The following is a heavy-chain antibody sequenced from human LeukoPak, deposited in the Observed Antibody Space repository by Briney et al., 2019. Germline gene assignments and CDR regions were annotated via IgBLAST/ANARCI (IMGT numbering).Heavy chain of an antibody. V-gene: IGHV4-4*07. J-gene: IGHJ5*02. CDR3: ASLYGDYVA. Sequence: SETLSLTCSVSDGYISNYYLSWIRQPAGKRLEWIGRIHSSGSTNYNPSLKSRVTISVDTSKNQFSLKLSSVTAADTAVYYCASLYGDYVAWGQGTLVTVSS. CDR2: IHSSGST. CDR1: DGYISNYY. D-gene: IGHD4-17*01.